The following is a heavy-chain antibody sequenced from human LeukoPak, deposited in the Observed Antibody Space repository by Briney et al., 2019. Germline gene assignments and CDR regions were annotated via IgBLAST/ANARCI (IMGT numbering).Heavy chain of an antibody. J-gene: IGHJ4*02. CDR2: ISTDGYTT. V-gene: IGHV3-74*01. Sequence: GGSLRLSCAASGLAFSAYKMHWVRQAPRKGLVWDSRISTDGYTTDYADFVQGRFTASRDNTKNTWSLEMNSLRAEDTAVYYCVVGGSPGYWGQGTLVTVSS. D-gene: IGHD2-15*01. CDR1: GLAFSAYK. CDR3: VVGGSPGY.